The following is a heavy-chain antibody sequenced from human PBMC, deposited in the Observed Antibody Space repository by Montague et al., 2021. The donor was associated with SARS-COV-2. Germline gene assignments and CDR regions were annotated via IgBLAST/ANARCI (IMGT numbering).Heavy chain of an antibody. CDR2: IYYSGST. CDR3: ARTYYDILTGYYNRGAFDI. CDR1: GGSISSYY. Sequence: SETLSLTCTVAGGSISSYYWSWIRQPPGKGLEWIGYIYYSGSTSYNPSXXSRVTISVDTSKNQFSLKLSSVTAADTAVYYCARTYYDILTGYYNRGAFDIWGQGTMVTVSS. J-gene: IGHJ3*02. D-gene: IGHD3-9*01. V-gene: IGHV4-59*08.